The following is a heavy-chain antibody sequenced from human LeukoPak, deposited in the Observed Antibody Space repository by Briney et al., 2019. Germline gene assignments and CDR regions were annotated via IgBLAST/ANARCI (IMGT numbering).Heavy chain of an antibody. D-gene: IGHD3-22*01. CDR2: ISAYNGNT. V-gene: IGHV1-18*04. CDR3: ARLDYDSSDYYPYSWFHP. J-gene: IGHJ5*02. CDR1: GYSVNAYN. Sequence: GASVKVSCKTSGYSVNAYNMHWVRQAPGQGLEWMGWISAYNGNTNYAQKLQGRVTMTTDTSTSTAYMELRSLRSDDTAVYSCARLDYDSSDYYPYSWFHPWGQGTLVTVSS.